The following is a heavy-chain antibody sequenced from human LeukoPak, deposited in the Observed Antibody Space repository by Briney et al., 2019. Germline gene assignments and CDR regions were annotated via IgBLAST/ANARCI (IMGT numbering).Heavy chain of an antibody. J-gene: IGHJ4*02. D-gene: IGHD6-19*01. CDR3: ASRGSSGWHREFDY. CDR1: GGSISSGDYY. CDR2: IYYSGST. Sequence: PSETLSLTCTVSGGSISSGDYYWSWIRQPPGKGLEWIGYIYYSGSTYYNPSLKSRVTISVDTSKNQFSLKLSSVTAADTAVYYCASRGSSGWHREFDYWGQGTLVTVSS. V-gene: IGHV4-30-4*01.